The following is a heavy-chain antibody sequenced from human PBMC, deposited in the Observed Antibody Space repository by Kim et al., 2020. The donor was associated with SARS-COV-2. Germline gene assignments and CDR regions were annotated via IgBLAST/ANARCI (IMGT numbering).Heavy chain of an antibody. J-gene: IGHJ6*02. V-gene: IGHV1-3*01. CDR3: AREWFGGTSGSYYYYGMDV. CDR2: INAGNGNT. CDR1: GYTFTSYA. Sequence: ASVKVSCKASGYTFTSYAMHWVRQAPGQRLEWMGWINAGNGNTKYSQKFQGRVTITRDTSASTAYMELSSLRSEDTAVYYCAREWFGGTSGSYYYYGMDVWGQGTTVTVSS. D-gene: IGHD3-10*01.